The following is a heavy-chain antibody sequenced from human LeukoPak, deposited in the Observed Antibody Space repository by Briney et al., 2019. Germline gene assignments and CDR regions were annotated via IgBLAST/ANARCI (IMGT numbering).Heavy chain of an antibody. D-gene: IGHD6-13*01. V-gene: IGHV1-3*01. CDR2: INAGNGNT. CDR3: ARVLAAAGTSVGY. Sequence: ASVKVSCKASGYTFTSYAMHWVRQAPGQRLEWMGWINAGNGNTKYSQKFQGRVTITRDTSASTAYMELSSLRSEDTAVYYCARVLAAAGTSVGYWGPGTLVTVSS. J-gene: IGHJ4*02. CDR1: GYTFTSYA.